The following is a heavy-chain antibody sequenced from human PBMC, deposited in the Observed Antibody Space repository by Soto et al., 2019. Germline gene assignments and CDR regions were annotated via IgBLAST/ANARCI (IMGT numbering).Heavy chain of an antibody. CDR1: GGTFSSYA. D-gene: IGHD6-13*01. V-gene: IGHV1-69*06. Sequence: QVQLVQSGAEVKKPGSSVKVSCKASGGTFSSYAISWVRQAPGQGLQWMGVIIPIFGTANYAQKFQGRVTINADKSTSPAYMVLSSLRAEYTAVYCCARGYQGSSGYHYFQHWGPGTLVTVSS. CDR3: ARGYQGSSGYHYFQH. J-gene: IGHJ1*01. CDR2: IIPIFGTA.